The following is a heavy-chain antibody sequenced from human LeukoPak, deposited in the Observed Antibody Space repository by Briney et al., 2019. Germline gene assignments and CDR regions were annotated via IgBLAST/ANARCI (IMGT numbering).Heavy chain of an antibody. CDR1: GFTFSSYA. V-gene: IGHV3-30*04. J-gene: IGHJ4*02. D-gene: IGHD6-19*01. CDR2: ISYDGSNK. CDR3: AKDGGQWLAFYYFDY. Sequence: GGSLRLSCAASGFTFSSYAMHWVRQAPGKGLEWVAVISYDGSNKYYADSVKGRFTISRDNSKNTLYLQMNSLRAEDTAVYYCAKDGGQWLAFYYFDYWGQGTLVTVSS.